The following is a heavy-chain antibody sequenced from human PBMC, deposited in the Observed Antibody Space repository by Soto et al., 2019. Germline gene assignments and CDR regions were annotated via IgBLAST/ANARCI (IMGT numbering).Heavy chain of an antibody. V-gene: IGHV3-9*01. J-gene: IGHJ6*03. CDR3: AAGPRVSYYYMDV. Sequence: LRLSCAASGFTFEYYAMHWVRQAPGKGLEWVSGISWNSGNIGYADSVKGRFTISRDNAKSSLYLQMNSLRAEDTALYFCAAGPRVSYYYMDVWGKGTTVTVSS. CDR2: ISWNSGNI. CDR1: GFTFEYYA.